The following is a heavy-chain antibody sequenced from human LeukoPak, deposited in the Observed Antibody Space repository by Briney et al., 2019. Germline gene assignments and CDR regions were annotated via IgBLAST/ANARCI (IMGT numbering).Heavy chain of an antibody. CDR3: ARGDPERSLGGYDSNFDY. J-gene: IGHJ4*02. CDR2: IIPIFGTA. CDR1: GGTFSSYA. D-gene: IGHD5-12*01. Sequence: ASVKVSCKASGGTFSSYAISWVRQAPGQGLEWMGGIIPIFGTANYAQKFQGRVTITADESTSTAYMELSSLRSEDTAVYYCARGDPERSLGGYDSNFDYWGQGTLVTVSS. V-gene: IGHV1-69*13.